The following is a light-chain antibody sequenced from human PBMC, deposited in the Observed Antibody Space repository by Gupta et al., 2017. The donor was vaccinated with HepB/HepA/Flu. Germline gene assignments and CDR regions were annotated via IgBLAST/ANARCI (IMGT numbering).Light chain of an antibody. V-gene: IGKV3-11*01. J-gene: IGKJ4*01. CDR3: EHRGNCPLT. CDR1: QSVSRY. Sequence: IVLTQSPATLSLSPGERSTLSCRASQSVSRYLAWYQQKPGQTPRLLIYDASNRCNGIPAKLSGRGYETQFTLAICTLETQNFVVYNCEHRGNCPLTFGGGTKVEIK. CDR2: DAS.